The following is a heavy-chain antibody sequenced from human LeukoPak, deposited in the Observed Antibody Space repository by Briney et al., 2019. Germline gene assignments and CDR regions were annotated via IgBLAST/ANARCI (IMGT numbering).Heavy chain of an antibody. V-gene: IGHV4-59*01. D-gene: IGHD3-22*01. J-gene: IGHJ4*02. CDR3: ARAPYYYDSSGYHPLYFDY. CDR2: IYYSGST. Sequence: PSETLSLTCTVSGGSISSYYLNWIRQPPGKGLEWIGFIYYSGSTNYNPYLKSRVTISVDTSKNQFSLKLSAMTAADTAVYYCARAPYYYDSSGYHPLYFDYWGQGTLVTVSS. CDR1: GGSISSYY.